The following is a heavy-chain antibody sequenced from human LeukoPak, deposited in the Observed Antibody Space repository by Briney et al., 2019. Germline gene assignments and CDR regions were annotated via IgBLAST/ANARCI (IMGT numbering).Heavy chain of an antibody. CDR1: GYTFTAYY. Sequence: ASVKVSCKAFGYTFTAYYMHWVRQAPGQGLAWMGWINPTSGGTNYAQKFQGRVTMTRDTSINTAYMELSRLRSDDTAIYYCAPLIQVARTDYFDYWGQGTLVTVSS. J-gene: IGHJ4*02. CDR3: APLIQVARTDYFDY. CDR2: INPTSGGT. V-gene: IGHV1-2*02. D-gene: IGHD2-15*01.